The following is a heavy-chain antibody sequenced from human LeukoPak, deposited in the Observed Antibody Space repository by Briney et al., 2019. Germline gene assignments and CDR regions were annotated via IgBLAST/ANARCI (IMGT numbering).Heavy chain of an antibody. D-gene: IGHD6-19*01. J-gene: IGHJ4*02. Sequence: GGSLRLSCTASGFTFSTYNMNWVRQAPGKGLEWVSYISSSSSTIYYADSVKGRLTISRDNAKNSLYLQMNSLRAEDTAVYYCARAHSSGWYERWYFDHWGQETLVTVSS. CDR2: ISSSSSTI. CDR1: GFTFSTYN. V-gene: IGHV3-48*04. CDR3: ARAHSSGWYERWYFDH.